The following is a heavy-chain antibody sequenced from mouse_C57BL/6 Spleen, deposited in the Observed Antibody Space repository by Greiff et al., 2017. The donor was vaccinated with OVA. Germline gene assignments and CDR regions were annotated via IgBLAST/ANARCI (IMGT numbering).Heavy chain of an antibody. V-gene: IGHV1-15*01. Sequence: VQGVESGAELVRPGASVTLSCKASGYTFTDYEMHWVKQTPVHGLEWIGAIDPETGGTAYNQKFKGKAILTVDKSSSTAYMELRSLTSEDSAVYYCTRQGYGSGYGFAYWGQGTLVTVSA. J-gene: IGHJ3*01. CDR2: IDPETGGT. CDR1: GYTFTDYE. D-gene: IGHD1-1*01. CDR3: TRQGYGSGYGFAY.